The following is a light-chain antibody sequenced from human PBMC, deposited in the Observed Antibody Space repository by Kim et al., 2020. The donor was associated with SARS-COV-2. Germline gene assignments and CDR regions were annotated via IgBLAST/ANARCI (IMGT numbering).Light chain of an antibody. Sequence: ATLALSPGERATLSCRASQSISNYLAWYQQNPGQAPRLLIYEASNRATGIPARFSGSVSGTDFTLTISSLEPEDFAVYYCQQRRTFGGGTKVDIK. J-gene: IGKJ4*01. V-gene: IGKV3-11*01. CDR1: QSISNY. CDR3: QQRRT. CDR2: EAS.